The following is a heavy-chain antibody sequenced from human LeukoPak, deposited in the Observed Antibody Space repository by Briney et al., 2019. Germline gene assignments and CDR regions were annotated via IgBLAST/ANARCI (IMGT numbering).Heavy chain of an antibody. CDR2: IYHSGGT. CDR1: VGSFCGYY. J-gene: IGHJ4*02. D-gene: IGHD3-3*01. Sequence: SEAPSVTCAVSVGSFCGYYWSQIRHPPARGGEGMGCIYHSGGTYYNPSLKSRVTISVDTSKNQFSLKLSSVTAADTAVYYCARRKRAIFGVVIIFGEIDYWGQGTLVTVSS. CDR3: ARRKRAIFGVVIIFGEIDY. V-gene: IGHV4-34*01.